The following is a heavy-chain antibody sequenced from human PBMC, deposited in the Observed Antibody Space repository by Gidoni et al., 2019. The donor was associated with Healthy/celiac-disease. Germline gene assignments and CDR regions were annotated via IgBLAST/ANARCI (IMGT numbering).Heavy chain of an antibody. Sequence: QVQLQESGPGLVKPSETLSLTCTVSGGSISSYYWSWIRQPPGKGLEWIGYIYYSGSTNYNPSLKSRVTISVDTSKNQFSLKLSSVTAADTAVYYCARAAGYCSSTSCPDAFDIWGQGTMVTVSS. CDR1: GGSISSYY. V-gene: IGHV4-59*01. CDR3: ARAAGYCSSTSCPDAFDI. CDR2: IYYSGST. D-gene: IGHD2-2*01. J-gene: IGHJ3*02.